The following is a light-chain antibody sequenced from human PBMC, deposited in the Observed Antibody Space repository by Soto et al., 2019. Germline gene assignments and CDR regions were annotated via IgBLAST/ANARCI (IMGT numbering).Light chain of an antibody. J-gene: IGKJ2*01. Sequence: EIVLTQSPGTLSLSPGERVTLSCRASQSVSSSYLAWYQQKPAQAPRLLIYGASNRATGIPDRFSGSGSGKDFTLTISRLEPKDFAVYYCQQYGGSPPYTFGQGTKLEIK. CDR2: GAS. V-gene: IGKV3-20*01. CDR1: QSVSSSY. CDR3: QQYGGSPPYT.